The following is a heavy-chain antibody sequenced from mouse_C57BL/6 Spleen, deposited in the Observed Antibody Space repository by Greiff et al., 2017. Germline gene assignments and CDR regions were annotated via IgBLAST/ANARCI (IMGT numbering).Heavy chain of an antibody. CDR3: ARGEEYGSSEGAMDY. CDR2: FTIYSDAT. V-gene: IGHV1-49*01. D-gene: IGHD1-1*01. CDR1: YFAFMASA. Sequence: LQQSGAELVRPGSSVKLSCTDSYFAFMASAMHWVKQRPGHGLEWIGSFTIYSDATEYRETFKGKATFTGNKSSSTAYMELSRLKSEVSADYSGARGEEYGSSEGAMDYWGQGTSVTVSS. J-gene: IGHJ4*01.